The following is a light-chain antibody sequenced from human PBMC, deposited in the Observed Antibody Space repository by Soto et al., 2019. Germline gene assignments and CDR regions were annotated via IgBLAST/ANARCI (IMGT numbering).Light chain of an antibody. J-gene: IGKJ3*01. CDR3: QKYNSGLET. CDR2: DAS. V-gene: IGKV1-27*01. Sequence: DIQMTQSPSSLSAFVGDRVTISCRASPGISNSVAWYQQKPGKVPKVLIYDASTLQSGVPSRFSGSGSGTDFTLTISSLQPEDVAIYYCQKYNSGLETFGPETKVYIK. CDR1: PGISNS.